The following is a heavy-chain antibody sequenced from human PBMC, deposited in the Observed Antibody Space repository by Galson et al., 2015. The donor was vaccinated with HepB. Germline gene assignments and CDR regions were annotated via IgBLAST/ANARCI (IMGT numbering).Heavy chain of an antibody. CDR1: GYRFNDKA. D-gene: IGHD5-24*01. J-gene: IGHJ4*02. CDR2: INAGNGYT. CDR3: ARDRESNLLDY. V-gene: IGHV1-3*01. Sequence: SVKVSCKASGYRFNDKAIHWVRQAPGQRPEWMGWINAGNGYTKYSQKFQGRFTMTTDTSASTIYMEVSNLQSTVTAVYYCARDRESNLLDYWGQGTLVFVSP.